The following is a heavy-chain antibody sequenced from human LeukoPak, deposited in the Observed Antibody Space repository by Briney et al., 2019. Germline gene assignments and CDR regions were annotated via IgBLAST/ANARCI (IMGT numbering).Heavy chain of an antibody. CDR1: GFTFSSYG. V-gene: IGHV3-23*01. CDR2: ISGSGGST. D-gene: IGHD1-26*01. CDR3: AKEFGIVGSTRGDPFDY. Sequence: GGSLRLSCAASGFTFSSYGMSWVRQAPGKGLEWVSAISGSGGSTYYADSVKGRFTISRDNSKNTLYLQMNSLRAEDTAVYYCAKEFGIVGSTRGDPFDYWGQGTLVTVSS. J-gene: IGHJ4*02.